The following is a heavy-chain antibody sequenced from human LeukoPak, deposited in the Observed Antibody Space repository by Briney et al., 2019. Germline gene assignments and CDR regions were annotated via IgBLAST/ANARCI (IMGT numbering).Heavy chain of an antibody. CDR1: GGSISSSSYY. CDR3: ARHGPYSSSWYYFDY. CDR2: IHYSGST. V-gene: IGHV4-39*01. J-gene: IGHJ4*02. D-gene: IGHD6-13*01. Sequence: SETLSLTCTVSGGSISSSSYYWGWIRQPPGKGLEWIGSIHYSGSTYYNPSLKSRVTISVDTSKNQFSLKLSSVTAADTAVYYCARHGPYSSSWYYFDYWGQGTLVTVSS.